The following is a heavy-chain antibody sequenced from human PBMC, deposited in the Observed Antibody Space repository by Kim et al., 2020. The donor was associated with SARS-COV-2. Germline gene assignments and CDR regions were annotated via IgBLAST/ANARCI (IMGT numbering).Heavy chain of an antibody. J-gene: IGHJ4*02. D-gene: IGHD3-22*01. CDR1: GGSISSGDYY. V-gene: IGHV4-30-4*01. Sequence: SETLSLTCTVSGGSISSGDYYWSWIRQPPGKGLEWIGYIYYSGSTYYNPSLKSRVTISVDTSKNQFSLKLSSVTAADTAVYYCARDQVYDSSGTFDYWGQGTLVTVSS. CDR2: IYYSGST. CDR3: ARDQVYDSSGTFDY.